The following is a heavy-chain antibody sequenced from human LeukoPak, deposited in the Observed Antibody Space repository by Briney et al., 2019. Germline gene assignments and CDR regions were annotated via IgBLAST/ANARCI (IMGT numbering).Heavy chain of an antibody. CDR1: GFTFSTYW. V-gene: IGHV3-74*01. CDR3: ARDGHGNWNDGGWFDP. Sequence: GGSLRLSCAASGFTFSTYWMHWVRQAPGKGLVWVSRINGDGSSTSYADSVKGRFTISRDNAKNTLYLQMNSLRAEDTAAYYCARDGHGNWNDGGWFDPWGQGTLVTVSS. CDR2: INGDGSST. D-gene: IGHD1-1*01. J-gene: IGHJ5*02.